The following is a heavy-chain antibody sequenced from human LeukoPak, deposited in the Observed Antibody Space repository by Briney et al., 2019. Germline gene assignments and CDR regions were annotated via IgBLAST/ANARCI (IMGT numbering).Heavy chain of an antibody. D-gene: IGHD3-22*01. CDR2: IHYSGST. J-gene: IGHJ4*02. Sequence: SETLSLTCPVSGGSISSSAYYWDWIRQPPGKGLEWIGSIHYSGSTYYNPSLKSRVTISVDTSKNHFSLMLSSVTAADTAVYYCASHYYDSSGRPFDSWGQGTLVTVSS. V-gene: IGHV4-39*02. CDR3: ASHYYDSSGRPFDS. CDR1: GGSISSSAYY.